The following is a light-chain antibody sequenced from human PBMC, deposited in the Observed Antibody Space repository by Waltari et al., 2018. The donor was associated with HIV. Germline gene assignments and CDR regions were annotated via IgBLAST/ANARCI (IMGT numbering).Light chain of an antibody. J-gene: IGLJ2*01. CDR2: EVT. CDR1: NGVITDYKY. CDR3: SSFAGTHKL. V-gene: IGLV2-8*01. Sequence: QSALTQSPSASGSPGQSVNLSCAGANGVITDYKYVSWYQQHSDRPPKLIIFEVTKRPSGVPDRFSGSKSGNTASLFVSGLQPEDEATYFCSSFAGTHKLFGGGTKLTVL.